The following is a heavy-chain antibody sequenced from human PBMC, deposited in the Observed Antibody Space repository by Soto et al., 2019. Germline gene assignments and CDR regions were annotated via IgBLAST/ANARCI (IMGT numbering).Heavy chain of an antibody. J-gene: IGHJ5*02. V-gene: IGHV3-7*01. D-gene: IGHD6-13*01. CDR3: LTKVFIAGIGSVAH. Sequence: GGSLRLSCEASGFTLSSYWMSWVRQAPGKGLEWVANISPNGNAKYYVGSVKGRFTISRDNAKNSVYLQMNSLRAEDTSVYYCLTKVFIAGIGSVAHWGQGSXVTVSS. CDR1: GFTLSSYW. CDR2: ISPNGNAK.